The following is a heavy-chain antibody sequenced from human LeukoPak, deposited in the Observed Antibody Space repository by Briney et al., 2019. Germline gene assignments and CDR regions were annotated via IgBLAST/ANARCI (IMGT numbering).Heavy chain of an antibody. J-gene: IGHJ6*02. CDR2: IYYSGST. V-gene: IGHV4-59*08. Sequence: SETLSLTCTVSGGSISSYYWSWIRQPPGKGLEWIGYIYYSGSTNYNPSLKSRVTISVDMSKNQFSLKLSSVTAADTAVYYCARQYYYDSSGANYGMDVWGQGTTVTVSS. CDR3: ARQYYYDSSGANYGMDV. D-gene: IGHD3-22*01. CDR1: GGSISSYY.